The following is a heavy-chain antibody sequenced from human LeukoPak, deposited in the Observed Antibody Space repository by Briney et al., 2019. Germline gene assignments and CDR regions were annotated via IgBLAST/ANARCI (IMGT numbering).Heavy chain of an antibody. J-gene: IGHJ4*02. CDR3: ARDSSYFGSGSYYTY. D-gene: IGHD3-10*01. Sequence: PGGSLRLSCAASGFTFSSYSMIWVRQAPGKGLEWVSYIRSSTSTIYYADSVKGRFTISRDNAKNSLYLQMNSLRDEDTAVYYCARDSSYFGSGSYYTYWGQGTLVTVSS. CDR2: IRSSTSTI. CDR1: GFTFSSYS. V-gene: IGHV3-48*02.